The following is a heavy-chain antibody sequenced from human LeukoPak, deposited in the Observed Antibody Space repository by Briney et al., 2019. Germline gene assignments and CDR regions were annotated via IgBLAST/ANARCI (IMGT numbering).Heavy chain of an antibody. J-gene: IGHJ6*03. CDR1: GFTVSRNY. D-gene: IGHD3-10*01. CDR3: AGAGSGSYYYYYMDV. V-gene: IGHV3-66*02. CDR2: IYSGGST. Sequence: GGSLRLSCAASGFTVSRNYMSWVRQAPGKGLEWVSVIYSGGSTYYADSVKGRFTISRDNSKNTLYLQMNSLRAEDTAVYYCAGAGSGSYYYYYMDVWGKGITVTVSS.